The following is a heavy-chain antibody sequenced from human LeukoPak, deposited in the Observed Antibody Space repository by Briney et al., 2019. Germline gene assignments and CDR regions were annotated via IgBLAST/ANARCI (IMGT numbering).Heavy chain of an antibody. CDR1: GYTFTSYG. Sequence: GASVKVSCKASGYTFTSYGISWVRPAPGQGLEWMGWISAYNGNTNYAQKLQGRVTMTTDTSTSTAYMELRSLRSDYTAVYYCARGYCSGGSCYSGSLWVSEYYYMDVWGKGTTVTVSS. J-gene: IGHJ6*03. D-gene: IGHD2-15*01. CDR2: ISAYNGNT. CDR3: ARGYCSGGSCYSGSLWVSEYYYMDV. V-gene: IGHV1-18*01.